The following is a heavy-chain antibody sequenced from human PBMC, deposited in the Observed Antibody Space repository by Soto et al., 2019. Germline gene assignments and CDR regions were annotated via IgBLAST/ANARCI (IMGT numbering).Heavy chain of an antibody. J-gene: IGHJ3*01. CDR3: ATPVTSGYQALEV. D-gene: IGHD3-22*01. V-gene: IGHV4-39*01. Sequence: TLSLTCTVSGGSISRSTYYWGWLRQPPGKGLEWIGSIYSSGSTYYHPSLKSRVTISVDTSKNQFFLRLSSVTAADTAVYYCATPVTSGYQALEVWGQGTMVTVSS. CDR1: GGSISRSTYY. CDR2: IYSSGST.